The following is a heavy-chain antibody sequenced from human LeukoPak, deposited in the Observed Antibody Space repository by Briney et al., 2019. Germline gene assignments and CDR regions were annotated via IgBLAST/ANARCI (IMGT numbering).Heavy chain of an antibody. CDR1: GDSVSSSSYY. CDR3: ARLGARLPIRYFDY. J-gene: IGHJ4*02. D-gene: IGHD5-12*01. Sequence: SETLSLTSTLSGDSVSSSSYYWGWIRQPPGKGLEWIVHFYYSGSTYYNPSLKSRVPISVPTSKYQSSLKLSSVTAADTAVYYCARLGARLPIRYFDYWGQGTLVTAYS. V-gene: IGHV4-39*01. CDR2: FYYSGST.